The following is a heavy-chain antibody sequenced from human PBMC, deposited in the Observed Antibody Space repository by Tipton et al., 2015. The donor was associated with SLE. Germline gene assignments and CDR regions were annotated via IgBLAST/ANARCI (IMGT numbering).Heavy chain of an antibody. CDR2: IYTFGST. D-gene: IGHD5-18*01. CDR3: ARGGLGYSYYYYMDV. Sequence: LRLSCTVSGGSISSGTYYYNWIRQPAGTGLEWIGRIYTFGSTTYNPSLKNRVTISLDMSKNQFSLKLSSVTAADTAVYYCARGGLGYSYYYYMDVWGKGTTVTVSS. V-gene: IGHV4-61*02. CDR1: GGSISSGTYY. J-gene: IGHJ6*03.